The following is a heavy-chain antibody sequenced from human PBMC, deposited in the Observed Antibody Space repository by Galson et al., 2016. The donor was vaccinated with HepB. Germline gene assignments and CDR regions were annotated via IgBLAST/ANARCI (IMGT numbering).Heavy chain of an antibody. CDR3: AKDRYDSSGARYDY. V-gene: IGHV3-23*01. Sequence: SLRLSCAASGFTFSNYAMSWVRQAPGKGLEWVSGISESGGTTYETDSLKGRFTISIDNSRNMLFLQMTSMRAEDTAVYYCAKDRYDSSGARYDYWGQGTLVTVSS. CDR2: ISESGGTT. CDR1: GFTFSNYA. J-gene: IGHJ4*02. D-gene: IGHD3-22*01.